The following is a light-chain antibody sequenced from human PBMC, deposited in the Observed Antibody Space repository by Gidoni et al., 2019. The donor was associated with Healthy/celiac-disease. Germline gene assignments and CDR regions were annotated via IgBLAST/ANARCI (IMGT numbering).Light chain of an antibody. V-gene: IGLV2-11*02. CDR2: DVS. CDR3: CSYAGSYTLV. J-gene: IGLJ2*01. Sequence: QSALTQPRSVYGSPGQSGTISCTGTSSDVGGYNYVYWYQQHPGKATKLMLYDVSKRPSGVPDRFSGSKSGNTASLTISGLQAEDEADYYCCSYAGSYTLVFGGGTKLTVL. CDR1: SSDVGGYNY.